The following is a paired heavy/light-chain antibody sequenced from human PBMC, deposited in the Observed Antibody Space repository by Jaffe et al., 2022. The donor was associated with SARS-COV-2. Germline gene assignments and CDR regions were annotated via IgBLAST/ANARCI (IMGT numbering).Light chain of an antibody. CDR3: QQRSNWPT. V-gene: IGKV3-11*01. Sequence: EIVLTQSPATLSLSPGERATLSCRASQSVSSYLAWYQQKPGQAPRLLIYDASNRATGIPARFSGSGSGTDFTLTISSLEPEDFAVYYCQQRSNWPTFGPGTKVDIK. J-gene: IGKJ3*01. CDR1: QSVSSY. CDR2: DAS.
Heavy chain of an antibody. CDR3: ARTTHYYDSRSGPGTWYFDL. CDR1: GGSISSSNW. V-gene: IGHV4-4*02. J-gene: IGHJ2*01. CDR2: IYHSGST. D-gene: IGHD3-22*01. Sequence: QVQLQESGPGLVKPSGTLSLTCAVSGGSISSSNWWSWVRQPPGKGLEWIGEIYHSGSTNYNPSLKSRVTISVDKSKNQFSLKLSSVTAADTAVYYCARTTHYYDSRSGPGTWYFDLWGRGTLVTVSS.